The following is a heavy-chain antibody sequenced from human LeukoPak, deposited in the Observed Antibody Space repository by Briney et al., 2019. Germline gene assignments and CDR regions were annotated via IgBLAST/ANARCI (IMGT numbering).Heavy chain of an antibody. CDR1: GYTFTGYY. CDR3: ARGDIVVVPAASNWFDP. J-gene: IGHJ5*02. CDR2: INPNSGGT. D-gene: IGHD2-2*01. Sequence: ASVTASCKASGYTFTGYYMHWVRQAPGQGLEWMGWINPNSGGTNYAQKFQGRVTMTRDTSISTAYMELSRLRSDDTAVYYCARGDIVVVPAASNWFDPWGQGTPVTVSS. V-gene: IGHV1-2*02.